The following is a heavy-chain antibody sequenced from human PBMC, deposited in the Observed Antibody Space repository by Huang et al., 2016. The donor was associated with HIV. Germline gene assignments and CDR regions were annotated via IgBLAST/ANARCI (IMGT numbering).Heavy chain of an antibody. CDR3: ARNHDFWRGRMFAISYFDV. Sequence: QMRFQESGPGLVKPSGTLSLTCNVSGGSINTGRYSWGWIRQPPGKGLEWVGSLYYTGKRHYDPSLKGRITMSADTAKNQFSLNLSSVTAADTAIYYCARNHDFWRGRMFAISYFDVWGRGTLVTVAS. V-gene: IGHV4-39*01. CDR1: GGSINTGRYS. J-gene: IGHJ2*01. CDR2: LYYTGKR. D-gene: IGHD3-3*01.